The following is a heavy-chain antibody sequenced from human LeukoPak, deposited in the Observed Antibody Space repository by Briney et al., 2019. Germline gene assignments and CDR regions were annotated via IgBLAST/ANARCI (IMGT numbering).Heavy chain of an antibody. V-gene: IGHV4-59*08. J-gene: IGHJ3*02. Sequence: SETLSLTCTVSGGSISSYYWSWIRQPPGEGLEWIGYICYSGSTNYNPSLKSRVTISVDTSKNQFSLKLSSVTAADTAVYYCARYLTGDAFDIWGQGTMVTVSS. CDR1: GGSISSYY. D-gene: IGHD3-9*01. CDR2: ICYSGST. CDR3: ARYLTGDAFDI.